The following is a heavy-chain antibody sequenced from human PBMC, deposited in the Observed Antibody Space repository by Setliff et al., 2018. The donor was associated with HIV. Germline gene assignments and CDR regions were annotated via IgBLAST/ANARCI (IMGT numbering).Heavy chain of an antibody. D-gene: IGHD5-18*01. V-gene: IGHV4-59*01. CDR2: IYYSGST. J-gene: IGHJ4*02. CDR3: ARAACSYGRLYFDY. Sequence: SETLSLTCIVSGDSISSYYWSWIRQPPGKGLEWLGYIYYSGSTNYNPSLKSRVTISIDTSKNQFSLKLSSVTAADTAVYYCARAACSYGRLYFDYWGQGTLVTVSS. CDR1: GDSISSYY.